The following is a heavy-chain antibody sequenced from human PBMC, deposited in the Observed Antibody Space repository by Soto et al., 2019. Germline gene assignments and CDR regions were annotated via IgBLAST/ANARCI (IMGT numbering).Heavy chain of an antibody. V-gene: IGHV4-30-4*01. CDR2: ISYSGTT. J-gene: IGHJ4*02. CDR1: GDSISSDDYY. Sequence: QVQLQESGPGVVKPSQTLSLTCTVSGDSISSDDYYWSWIRQPPGKGLEWIGYISYSGTTSYNPSLKSRVLFSVATSKKKFSLKLTSVTSADTAVYYCARSHDYSAYVFACWGQGTLVKVSS. CDR3: ARSHDYSAYVFAC. D-gene: IGHD4-17*01.